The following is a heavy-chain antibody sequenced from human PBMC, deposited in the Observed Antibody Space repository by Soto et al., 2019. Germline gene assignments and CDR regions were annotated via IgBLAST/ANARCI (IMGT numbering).Heavy chain of an antibody. Sequence: ASVKVSCKASGFTFTSSAVQWVRQARGQRLEWIGWIVVGSGNTNYAQKFQERVTITRDMSTSTAYMELSSLRSEDTAVYYCAAQPSDSSGYYGSYYFDYWGQGTLVTVSS. V-gene: IGHV1-58*01. D-gene: IGHD3-22*01. CDR3: AAQPSDSSGYYGSYYFDY. CDR2: IVVGSGNT. CDR1: GFTFTSSA. J-gene: IGHJ4*02.